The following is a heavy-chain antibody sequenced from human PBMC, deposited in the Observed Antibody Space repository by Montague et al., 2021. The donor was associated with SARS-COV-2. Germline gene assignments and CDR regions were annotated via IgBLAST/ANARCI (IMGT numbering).Heavy chain of an antibody. V-gene: IGHV4-31*03. CDR2: IYYSGNT. Sequence: TLSLTCTVSGGSISSGGYYWSWIRQHPGKGLEWIGYIYYSGNTYSNPSLRGRVPIAVSTSKNQFSLKMGSATAADTAVYYCARPPEPMIILSITSLNGYFDLWGRGTLVTVSS. D-gene: IGHD3-22*01. J-gene: IGHJ2*01. CDR3: ARPPEPMIILSITSLNGYFDL. CDR1: GGSISSGGYY.